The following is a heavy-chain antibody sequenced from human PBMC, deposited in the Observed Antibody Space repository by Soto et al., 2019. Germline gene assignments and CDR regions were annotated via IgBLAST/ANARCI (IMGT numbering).Heavy chain of an antibody. J-gene: IGHJ4*02. CDR3: ARRRSVIWIRLKPKNYFDY. CDR2: INHSGST. CDR1: GGSFSGYY. D-gene: IGHD2-21*01. Sequence: PSETLSLTCAVYGGSFSGYYWSWIRQPPGKGLEWIGEINHSGSTNYNPSLKSRVTISVDTSKNQFSLKLSSVTAADTAVYYCARRRSVIWIRLKPKNYFDYWGQGTLVTVSS. V-gene: IGHV4-34*01.